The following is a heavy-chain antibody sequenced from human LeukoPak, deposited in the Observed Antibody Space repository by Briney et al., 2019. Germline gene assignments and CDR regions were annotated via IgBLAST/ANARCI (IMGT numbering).Heavy chain of an antibody. CDR1: GGSISSYY. V-gene: IGHV4-59*01. J-gene: IGHJ3*02. CDR2: IYYSGGT. Sequence: SETLSLTCTVSGGSISSYYWSWIRQPPGKGLEWIGYIYYSGGTNYNPSLKSRVTISVDTSKNQFSLKLSSVTAADTAVYYCARAPNAHSWGIVVVPAASYDAFDIWGQGTMVTVSS. CDR3: ARAPNAHSWGIVVVPAASYDAFDI. D-gene: IGHD2-2*01.